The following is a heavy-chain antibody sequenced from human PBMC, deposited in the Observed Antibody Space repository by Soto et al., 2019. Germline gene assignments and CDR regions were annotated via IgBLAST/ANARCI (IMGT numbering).Heavy chain of an antibody. CDR1: GFSFSSSW. CDR3: VRDRQLRGHPFDI. V-gene: IGHV3-74*03. J-gene: IGHJ3*02. CDR2: ISFDGTAT. Sequence: EVQLVESGGGLVHTGGSLRLSCAASGFSFSSSWMHWVRQAPGKGLVWVSRISFDGTATTSAEAVKGRFIISRDNAKNTLFLQMHNLRADDTSMYYCVRDRQLRGHPFDIWGQGTFVSVSS. D-gene: IGHD1-1*01.